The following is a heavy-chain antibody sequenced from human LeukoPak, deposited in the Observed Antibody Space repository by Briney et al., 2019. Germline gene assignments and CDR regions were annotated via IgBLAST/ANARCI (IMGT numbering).Heavy chain of an antibody. CDR2: ISSSGNTI. D-gene: IGHD1-26*01. CDR3: ARDKRGSYSDAVGAFDI. CDR1: GFTFSDYY. J-gene: IGHJ3*02. V-gene: IGHV3-11*01. Sequence: GGSLRLSCAASGFTFSDYYMSWIRQAPGKGLEWVSYISSSGNTIYYADSVKGRFTISRDNAKNSLYLQMNSLRVEDTAVYYCARDKRGSYSDAVGAFDIWGQGTMVTVSS.